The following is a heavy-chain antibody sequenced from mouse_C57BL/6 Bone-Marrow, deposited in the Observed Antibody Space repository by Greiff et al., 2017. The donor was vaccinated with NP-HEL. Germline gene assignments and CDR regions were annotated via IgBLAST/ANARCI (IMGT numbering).Heavy chain of an antibody. J-gene: IGHJ1*03. Sequence: VQLQQSGAELVRPGASVKLSCTASGFNIKDDYMHWVKQRPEQGLEWIGWIDPENGDTEYASKFQGKATITADPSSNTAYLQLSSLTSEDTAVYYCTTFYYYGSSPWYFDVWGTGTTVTVSS. CDR1: GFNIKDDY. CDR3: TTFYYYGSSPWYFDV. CDR2: IDPENGDT. V-gene: IGHV14-4*01. D-gene: IGHD1-1*01.